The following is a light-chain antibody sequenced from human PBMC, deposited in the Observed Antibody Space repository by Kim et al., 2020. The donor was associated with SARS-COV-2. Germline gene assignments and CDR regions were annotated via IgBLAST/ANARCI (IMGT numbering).Light chain of an antibody. J-gene: IGKJ1*01. CDR3: LQDYTYPRT. Sequence: ASVGDRVTITCRASQGSRNDLGWYQQTPGKAPKLLIYAASNLQSGVSPRFSGSGSGTDFTLTISSLQPEDFATYYCLQDYTYPRTFGQGTKVDIK. V-gene: IGKV1-6*01. CDR1: QGSRND. CDR2: AAS.